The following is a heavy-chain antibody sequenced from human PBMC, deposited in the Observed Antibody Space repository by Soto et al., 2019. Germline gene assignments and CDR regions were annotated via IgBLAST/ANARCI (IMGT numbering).Heavy chain of an antibody. CDR2: IYTSGST. CDR3: ARDGGYYDILTGYPKNWFDP. V-gene: IGHV4-4*07. Sequence: PSETLSLTCTVSGGSISSYYWSWIRQPAGKGLEWIGRIYTSGSTNYNPSLKSRVTMSVDTSKNQFSLKLSSVTAADTAVYYCARDGGYYDILTGYPKNWFDPWGQGTLVTVSS. CDR1: GGSISSYY. D-gene: IGHD3-9*01. J-gene: IGHJ5*02.